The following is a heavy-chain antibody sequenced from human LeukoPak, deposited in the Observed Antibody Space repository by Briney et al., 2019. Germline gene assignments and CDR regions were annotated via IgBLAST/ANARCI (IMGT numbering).Heavy chain of an antibody. V-gene: IGHV3-11*04. J-gene: IGHJ5*02. Sequence: PGGSLRLSCAASGITFGDYYMNWIRQAPGKGLEWVSYISSSGSTIYYADSVKGRFTISRDNAKNSLYLQMNSLRAEDTAVYYCARVLVWVASGSGGWFDPWGQGTLVTVSS. CDR2: ISSSGSTI. CDR1: GITFGDYY. CDR3: ARVLVWVASGSGGWFDP. D-gene: IGHD6-25*01.